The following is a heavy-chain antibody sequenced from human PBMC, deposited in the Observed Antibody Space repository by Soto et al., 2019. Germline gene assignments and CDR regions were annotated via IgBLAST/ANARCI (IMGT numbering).Heavy chain of an antibody. Sequence: PGGSLRLSCAASGFTFSSYDMHWVRQATGKGLEWVSAIGTAGDTYYPGSVKGRFTISRENAKNSLYLQMNSLRAGDTAVYYCARVAMPKDYYYHMDVWGKGTTVAVSS. CDR2: IGTAGDT. D-gene: IGHD2-2*01. J-gene: IGHJ6*03. V-gene: IGHV3-13*01. CDR1: GFTFSSYD. CDR3: ARVAMPKDYYYHMDV.